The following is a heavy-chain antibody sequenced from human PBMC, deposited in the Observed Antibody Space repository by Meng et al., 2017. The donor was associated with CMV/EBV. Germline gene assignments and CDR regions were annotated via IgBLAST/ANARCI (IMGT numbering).Heavy chain of an antibody. J-gene: IGHJ4*02. CDR2: INHSGST. V-gene: IGHV4-34*01. CDR1: GGSFSGYY. Sequence: QGHLQQWGAGILKPSGTLSPACAVYGGSFSGYYWSWIRQPPGKGLEWIGEINHSGSTNYNPSLKSRVTISVDTSKNQFSLKLSSVTAADTAVYYCASSLTYPDYWGQGTLVTVSS. D-gene: IGHD2-15*01. CDR3: ASSLTYPDY.